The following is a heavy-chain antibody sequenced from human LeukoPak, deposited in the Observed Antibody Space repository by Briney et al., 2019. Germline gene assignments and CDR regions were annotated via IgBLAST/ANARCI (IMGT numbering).Heavy chain of an antibody. D-gene: IGHD3-22*01. J-gene: IGHJ3*02. CDR1: GRSISSYY. CDR2: IYTSGSP. CDR3: ARDWAYYYDSSGYPERAFDI. V-gene: IGHV4-4*07. Sequence: PSETLSLTCTVSGRSISSYYWSWIRQPAGKGLEWIGRIYTSGSPNYNPSLKSRVTMSVDTSKNQFSLKLSSVTAADTAVYYCARDWAYYYDSSGYPERAFDIWGQGTMVTVSS.